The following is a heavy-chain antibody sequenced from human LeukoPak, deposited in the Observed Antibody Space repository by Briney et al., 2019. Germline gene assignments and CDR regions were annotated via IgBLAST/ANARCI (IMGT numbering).Heavy chain of an antibody. Sequence: GGSLRLSCAASGFTFSNYGMHWVRQAPGKGLEWVAVIWYDGSNKDYADSVEGRITISRDNSKNTLYLQMNSLRAEDTAVYYCARDEEYSGSYGGSYFDYWGQGTLVTVSS. CDR2: IWYDGSNK. V-gene: IGHV3-33*01. CDR1: GFTFSNYG. J-gene: IGHJ4*02. D-gene: IGHD1-26*01. CDR3: ARDEEYSGSYGGSYFDY.